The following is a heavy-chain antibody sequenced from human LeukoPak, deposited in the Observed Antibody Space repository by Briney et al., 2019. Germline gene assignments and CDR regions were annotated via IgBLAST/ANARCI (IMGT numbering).Heavy chain of an antibody. Sequence: SETLSLTCAVYGGSFSGYYWSWIRQPPGKGLEWIGKINHSGSTNYNPSLKSRVTISVDTSKNQFSLKLSSVTAADTAVYYCARGVEGYCSSTSCYPYYYYYYYMDVWGKGTTVTVSS. V-gene: IGHV4-34*01. J-gene: IGHJ6*03. CDR3: ARGVEGYCSSTSCYPYYYYYYYMDV. D-gene: IGHD2-2*01. CDR2: INHSGST. CDR1: GGSFSGYY.